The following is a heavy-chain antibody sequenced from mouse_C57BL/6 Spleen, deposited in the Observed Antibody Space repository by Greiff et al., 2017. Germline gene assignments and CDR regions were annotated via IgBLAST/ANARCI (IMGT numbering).Heavy chain of an antibody. J-gene: IGHJ2*01. V-gene: IGHV1-55*01. D-gene: IGHD2-4*01. CDR2: IYPGSGST. CDR1: GYTFTSYR. CDR3: ARDDYYFDY. Sequence: VKLQQPGAELVKPGASVKMSCKASGYTFTSYRITRVKQRPGQGLEWIGDIYPGSGSTNYNEKFKSKATLTVDTSSSTAYMQLSSLTSEDSAVYYCARDDYYFDYWGQGTTLTVSS.